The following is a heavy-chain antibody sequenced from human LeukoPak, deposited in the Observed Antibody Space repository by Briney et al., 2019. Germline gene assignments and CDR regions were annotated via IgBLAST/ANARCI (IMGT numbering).Heavy chain of an antibody. CDR1: GGSFSGYY. CDR3: ARQGTIFGVTNFDY. D-gene: IGHD3-3*01. V-gene: IGHV4-34*01. J-gene: IGHJ4*02. Sequence: SETLSLTCAVYGGSFSGYYWSWIRQPPGKGLEWIGSIYHSGSTYYNPSLKSRVTIPVDTSKNQFSLKLSSVTAADTAVYYCARQGTIFGVTNFDYWGQGTLVTVSS. CDR2: IYHSGST.